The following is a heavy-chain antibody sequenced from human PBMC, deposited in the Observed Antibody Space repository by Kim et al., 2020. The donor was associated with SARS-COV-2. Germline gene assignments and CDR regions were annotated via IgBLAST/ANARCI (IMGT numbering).Heavy chain of an antibody. CDR2: IYSGFTT. Sequence: GGSLRLSCAASGFTVSSNYMSWVRQAPAKGLEWVSVIYSGFTTHYADSVKGRFTISRDNSKNLLYLQMNSLRAEDTAVYYCARDSRDRGSSYVSYGMDVWGQGTTVTVSS. CDR1: GFTVSSNY. V-gene: IGHV3-53*01. D-gene: IGHD5-18*01. J-gene: IGHJ6*02. CDR3: ARDSRDRGSSYVSYGMDV.